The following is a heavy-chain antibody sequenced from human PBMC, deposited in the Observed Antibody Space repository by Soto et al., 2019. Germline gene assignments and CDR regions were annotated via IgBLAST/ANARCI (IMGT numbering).Heavy chain of an antibody. J-gene: IGHJ4*02. CDR1: GYTFTSYA. D-gene: IGHD3-9*01. Sequence: GASVKVSCKASGYTFTSYAMHWVRQAPGQRLEWMGWINAGNGNTKYSQKFQGRVTITRDTSASTAYMELSSLRSEDTAVYYCARDGFDILTGYSEIDYWGQGTLVTVSS. CDR3: ARDGFDILTGYSEIDY. V-gene: IGHV1-3*01. CDR2: INAGNGNT.